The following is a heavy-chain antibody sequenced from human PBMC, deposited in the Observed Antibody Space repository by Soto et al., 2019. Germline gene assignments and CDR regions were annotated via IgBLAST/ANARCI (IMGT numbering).Heavy chain of an antibody. J-gene: IGHJ6*03. D-gene: IGHD2-8*01. V-gene: IGHV4-39*01. Sequence: PSETLSLTCTVSGGSISSSSYYWGWIRQPPRKGLEWMGSIYYSGSTYYNPSLKSRVTISVDTSKNQFSLKLSSVTAADTAVYYWGTTRTYRTTGVWYSDYFYYLDVCRKGTTVTLS. CDR3: GTTRTYRTTGVWYSDYFYYLDV. CDR2: IYYSGST. CDR1: GGSISSSSYY.